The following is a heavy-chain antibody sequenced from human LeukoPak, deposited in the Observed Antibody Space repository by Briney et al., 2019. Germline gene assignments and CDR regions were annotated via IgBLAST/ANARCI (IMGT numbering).Heavy chain of an antibody. D-gene: IGHD1-1*01. Sequence: SETLSLTCAVYGGSFSGYYWSWIRQPPGKGLEWIGEINHSGSTNYNPSLKSRVTISVDTSKNQFSLKLSSVTAADTAVYYCARGREDWNPWYYYYYMDVWGKGTTVTVSS. CDR1: GGSFSGYY. CDR3: ARGREDWNPWYYYYYMDV. CDR2: INHSGST. V-gene: IGHV4-34*01. J-gene: IGHJ6*03.